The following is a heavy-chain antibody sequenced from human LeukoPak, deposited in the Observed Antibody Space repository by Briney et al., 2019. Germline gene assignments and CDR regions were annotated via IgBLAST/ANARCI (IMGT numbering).Heavy chain of an antibody. CDR3: AKGSRTDYDTNGYYDYFDY. J-gene: IGHJ4*02. CDR1: GFTFSSYG. V-gene: IGHV3-30*02. D-gene: IGHD3-22*01. CDR2: IRYDGSNK. Sequence: GGSLRLSCSASGFTFSSYGMHWVRQAPGKGLEWVAFIRYDGSNKYYADSVKGRFTISRDNSKNTLYLQMDSLRAEDTALYYCAKGSRTDYDTNGYYDYFDYWGQGTPVTVSS.